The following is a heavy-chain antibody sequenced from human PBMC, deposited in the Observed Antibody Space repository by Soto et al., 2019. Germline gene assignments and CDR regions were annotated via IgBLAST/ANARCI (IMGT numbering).Heavy chain of an antibody. J-gene: IGHJ6*02. D-gene: IGHD6-19*01. CDR3: ARDVTGSGCTSGVYYYGMDV. CDR1: GGSVSSYY. Sequence: SETLSLTCTVSGGSVSSYYWSWIRQPPGKGLEWIGYIYYSGSTNYNPSLKSRVTISVDTSKNQFSLKLSSVTAADTAVYYCARDVTGSGCTSGVYYYGMDVWGQGTTVTVSS. V-gene: IGHV4-59*02. CDR2: IYYSGST.